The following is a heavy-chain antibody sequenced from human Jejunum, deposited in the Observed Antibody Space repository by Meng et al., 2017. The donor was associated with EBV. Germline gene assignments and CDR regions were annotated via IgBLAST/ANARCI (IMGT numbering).Heavy chain of an antibody. CDR2: IYPSEST. D-gene: IGHD1-26*01. J-gene: IGHJ4*02. V-gene: IGHV4-61*08. CDR3: ARDQNGIYFAY. Sequence: VHLQESGPGLVMPPEALSLTCTVSGGAVSSGGYYWGWLRQPPGKGLEWIGYIYPSESTNYKPSLKSRVTISADTSKNQFSLRLSSVTAADTAVYYCARDQNGIYFAYWGQGTLVTVSS. CDR1: GGAVSSGGYY.